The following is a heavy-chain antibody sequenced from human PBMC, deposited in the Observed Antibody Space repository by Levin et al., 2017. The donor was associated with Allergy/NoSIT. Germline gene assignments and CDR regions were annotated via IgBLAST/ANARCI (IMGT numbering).Heavy chain of an antibody. V-gene: IGHV3-49*03. J-gene: IGHJ6*02. D-gene: IGHD3-10*01. CDR1: GFTFGDNA. Sequence: GGSLRLSCTGSGFTFGDNAIVWFRQAPGMGLEWVCLIRSQAYGGTTEYRASVTGRFTISRDDAKSIAYLQMNTLITADKAVYYCARGPRITVRHYAGMDVWGQGTTVTVSS. CDR2: IRSQAYGGTT. CDR3: ARGPRITVRHYAGMDV.